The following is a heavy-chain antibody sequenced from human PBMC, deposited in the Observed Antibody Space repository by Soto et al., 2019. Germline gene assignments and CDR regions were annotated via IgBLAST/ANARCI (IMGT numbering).Heavy chain of an antibody. CDR3: ATLPYLHYYGSGRPIDY. J-gene: IGHJ4*02. D-gene: IGHD3-10*01. Sequence: QVQLVQSGAEVKKPGASVKVSCKASGYTFTSYDINWVRQATGQGLEWMGWMNPNSGNTGYAQKCQRRVIMTRNTSISTAYRELSSLRSEDTAVYYCATLPYLHYYGSGRPIDYWGQGTLVTVSS. V-gene: IGHV1-8*01. CDR1: GYTFTSYD. CDR2: MNPNSGNT.